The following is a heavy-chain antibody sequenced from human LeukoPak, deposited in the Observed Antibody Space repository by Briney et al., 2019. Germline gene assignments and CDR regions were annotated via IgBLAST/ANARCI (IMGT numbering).Heavy chain of an antibody. CDR2: INPNSGGT. D-gene: IGHD6-13*01. CDR3: ARESSSSSWSFFDC. CDR1: GYTFTGYY. Sequence: ASVKVSCKASGYTFTGYYMHWVRQAPGQGLEWMGWINPNSGGTNYAQKFQGRVTMTRDTSISTAYMELSRLRSDDTAVYYCARESSSSSWSFFDCWGQGTLVTVSS. V-gene: IGHV1-2*02. J-gene: IGHJ4*02.